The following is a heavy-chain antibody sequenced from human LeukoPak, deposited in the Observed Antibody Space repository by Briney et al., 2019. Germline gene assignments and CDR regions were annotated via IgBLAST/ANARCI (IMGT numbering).Heavy chain of an antibody. J-gene: IGHJ4*02. CDR1: GFTFRSYW. CDR3: ASAAYSSGWSPIDY. V-gene: IGHV3-7*01. CDR2: IKQDGSEK. D-gene: IGHD6-19*01. Sequence: GGSLSLSCAASGFTFRSYWMSWVRQAPGKGLEWVANIKQDGSEKYYVDSVKGRFTISRDNAKNSLYLQMNSLRAEDTAVYYCASAAYSSGWSPIDYWGQGTLVTVSS.